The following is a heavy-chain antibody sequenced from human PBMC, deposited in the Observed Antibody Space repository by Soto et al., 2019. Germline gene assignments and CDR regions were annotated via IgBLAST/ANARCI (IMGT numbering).Heavy chain of an antibody. V-gene: IGHV1-8*02. CDR2: MNPNSGNT. Sequence: ASVKVSCKASGGTFSSYAISWVRQAPGQGLEWMGWMNPNSGNTGYAQKFQGRVTMTRNTSISTAYMELSSLRSEDTAAYYCASGAPRYNWFDPWGQGTLVTVSS. J-gene: IGHJ5*02. CDR1: GGTFSSYA. CDR3: ASGAPRYNWFDP.